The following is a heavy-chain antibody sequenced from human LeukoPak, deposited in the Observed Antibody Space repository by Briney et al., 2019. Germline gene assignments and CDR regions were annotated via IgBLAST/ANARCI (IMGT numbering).Heavy chain of an antibody. J-gene: IGHJ6*02. CDR1: GYTFTGYY. CDR2: INPNTGGT. Sequence: ASVKVSCKASGYTFTGYYMHWVRQAPGQGLEWMGWINPNTGGTNYAQKFQGRVTVTRDMSISTAYMELSTLRSDDTAVYYCARSVTAMNYYYFGMDVWGQGTTVTVSS. V-gene: IGHV1-2*02. CDR3: ARSVTAMNYYYFGMDV. D-gene: IGHD2-21*02.